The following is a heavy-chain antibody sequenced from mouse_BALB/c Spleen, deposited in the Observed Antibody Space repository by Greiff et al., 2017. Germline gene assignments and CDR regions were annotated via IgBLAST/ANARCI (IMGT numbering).Heavy chain of an antibody. Sequence: VHVKQSGAELVKPGASVKLSCTASGFNIKDTYMHWVKQRPEQGLEWIGRIDPANGNTKYDPKFQGKATITADTSSNTAYLQLSSLTSEDTAVYYCASYGNYGRDYWGQGTTLTVSS. J-gene: IGHJ2*01. CDR2: IDPANGNT. CDR1: GFNIKDTY. D-gene: IGHD2-1*01. V-gene: IGHV14-3*02. CDR3: ASYGNYGRDY.